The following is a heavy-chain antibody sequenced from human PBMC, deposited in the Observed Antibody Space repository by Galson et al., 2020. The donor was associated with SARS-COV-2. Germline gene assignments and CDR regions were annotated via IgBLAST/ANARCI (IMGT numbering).Heavy chain of an antibody. D-gene: IGHD2-2*01. J-gene: IGHJ4*02. CDR1: GYFFTSNW. V-gene: IGHV5-51*01. CDR3: AMSPQLLPATD. Sequence: GGSLKISCKGSGYFFTSNWIGWVRQVPGKGLEWMGIIYPGDSDTRYSPSFQGQVTISADKSINTAYLQWSSLKASDTAMYYCAMSPQLLPATDWGQGTLVTVSS. CDR2: IYPGDSDT.